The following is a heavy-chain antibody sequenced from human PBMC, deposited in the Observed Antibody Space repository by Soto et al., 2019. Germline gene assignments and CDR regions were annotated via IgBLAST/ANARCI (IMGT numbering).Heavy chain of an antibody. Sequence: GGSLRLSCAASGFSLVNYAMNWVRQAPGKGLEWVSGLSGSGTSTYYADSVKGRFTISRDNSRDTLFLQMNSLTADDTAVYYCAKATTNGGWFNPFDSWGQGALVTVSS. CDR2: LSGSGTST. D-gene: IGHD6-19*01. CDR1: GFSLVNYA. V-gene: IGHV3-23*01. CDR3: AKATTNGGWFNPFDS. J-gene: IGHJ4*02.